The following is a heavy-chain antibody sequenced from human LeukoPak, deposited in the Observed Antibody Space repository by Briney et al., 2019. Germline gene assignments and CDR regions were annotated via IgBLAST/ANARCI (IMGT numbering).Heavy chain of an antibody. J-gene: IGHJ4*02. Sequence: SETLSLTCTVSGGSISSYYWSWIRQPPGKGLEWIGYIYYSGSTNYNPSLKSRVTISVDTSKTQFSLKLSSVTAADTAVYYCARGYSSNRMVFDYWGQGTLVTVSS. V-gene: IGHV4-59*01. CDR1: GGSISSYY. D-gene: IGHD6-13*01. CDR3: ARGYSSNRMVFDY. CDR2: IYYSGST.